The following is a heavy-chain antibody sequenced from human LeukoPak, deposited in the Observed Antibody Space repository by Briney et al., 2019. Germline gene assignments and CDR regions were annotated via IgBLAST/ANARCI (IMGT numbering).Heavy chain of an antibody. J-gene: IGHJ3*02. CDR3: VRGGIASAFDI. Sequence: GGSLRLSCAASGFTFSSYWMSWVRQAPWKGLEWVANIKQDGSEKYYVDSVKGRFTISRDNAKNTLYLQMNSLRAEDTAVYYCVRGGIASAFDIWGQGTMVTVSS. V-gene: IGHV3-7*01. CDR2: IKQDGSEK. D-gene: IGHD6-13*01. CDR1: GFTFSSYW.